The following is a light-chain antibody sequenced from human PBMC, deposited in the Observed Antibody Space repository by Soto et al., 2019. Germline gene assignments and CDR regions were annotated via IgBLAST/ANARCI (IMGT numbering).Light chain of an antibody. CDR3: AAWDDSLDGII. CDR2: NNN. V-gene: IGLV1-44*01. CDR1: SSNIGSNT. Sequence: QSVLTQPPSASGTPGQWVTISCSGRSSNIGSNTVNWYQQHLPGTAPKLLIHNNNQRPSGVPDRFSGSKSGTSASLAISGLQSEDEADYYCAAWDDSLDGIIFGGGTKLTVL. J-gene: IGLJ2*01.